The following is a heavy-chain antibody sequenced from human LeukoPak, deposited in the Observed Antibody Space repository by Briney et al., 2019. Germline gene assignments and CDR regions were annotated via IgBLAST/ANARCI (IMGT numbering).Heavy chain of an antibody. CDR1: GFTFSSYG. J-gene: IGHJ4*02. CDR2: IWYDGSNK. Sequence: GGSLRLSCAASGFTFSSYGMHWVRQAPGKGLEWVAVIWYDGSNKYYADSVKGRFTISRDNSKNTLYLQMNSLRAEDTAVHYCARDVGDSSGYLSYWGQGTLVTVSS. CDR3: ARDVGDSSGYLSY. V-gene: IGHV3-33*01. D-gene: IGHD3-22*01.